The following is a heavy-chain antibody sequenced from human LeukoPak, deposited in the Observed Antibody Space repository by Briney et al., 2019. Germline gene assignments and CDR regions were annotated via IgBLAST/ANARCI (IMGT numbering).Heavy chain of an antibody. Sequence: PGGSLRLSCAASGFTFSSYWMHWVRQAPGKGLVWVSRINSDGRSTTYADSVKGRFTISRDDAKNTLYLQMNSLRAEDTAVYYCALSREAAGTVFDDWGQGTLVTLPS. CDR2: INSDGRST. D-gene: IGHD6-13*01. J-gene: IGHJ4*02. V-gene: IGHV3-74*01. CDR3: ALSREAAGTVFDD. CDR1: GFTFSSYW.